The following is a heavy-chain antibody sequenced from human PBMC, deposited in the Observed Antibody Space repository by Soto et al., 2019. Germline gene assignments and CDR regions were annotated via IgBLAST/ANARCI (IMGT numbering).Heavy chain of an antibody. J-gene: IGHJ4*02. D-gene: IGHD3-3*01. CDR3: AKGPIVGVEYIYDY. CDR2: MSGAGRSS. Sequence: DVQLLESGGDLVQPGGSLRLSCAASGFTFSSYAMSWVRQAPGKGLEWVSSMSGAGRSSYDADSVKGRFTISRDNSKNTLYLQMNNLRAEDTALYYCAKGPIVGVEYIYDYGGQGALVTVSS. CDR1: GFTFSSYA. V-gene: IGHV3-23*01.